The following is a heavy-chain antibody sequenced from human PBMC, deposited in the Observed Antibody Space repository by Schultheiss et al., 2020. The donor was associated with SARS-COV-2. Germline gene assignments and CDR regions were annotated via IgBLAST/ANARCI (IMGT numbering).Heavy chain of an antibody. CDR1: GGSFRGYY. J-gene: IGHJ6*02. CDR3: AATVESSSGYYGMDV. Sequence: SETLSLTCAVYGGSFRGYYWNWIRQPPGKGLEWIGYIYYSGSTNYNPSLKSRVTISVDTSKNQFSLKLSSVTAADTAVYYCAATVESSSGYYGMDVWGQGTTVTVSS. D-gene: IGHD6-6*01. CDR2: IYYSGST. V-gene: IGHV4-59*01.